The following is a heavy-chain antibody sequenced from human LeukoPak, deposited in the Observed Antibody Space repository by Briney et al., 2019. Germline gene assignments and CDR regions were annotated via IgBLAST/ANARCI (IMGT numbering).Heavy chain of an antibody. D-gene: IGHD2/OR15-2a*01. CDR2: ICPGDSDT. V-gene: IGHV5-51*01. J-gene: IGHJ4*02. CDR1: GYSFTSYW. CDR3: ARLKESDYFDY. Sequence: GESLRISCKGSGYSFTSYWIGWVRQMPGKGLEWMGIICPGDSDTGYSPSFQGQVTISADKSISTAYLQWSSLKASDTAMYYCARLKESDYFDYWGQGTLVTVSS.